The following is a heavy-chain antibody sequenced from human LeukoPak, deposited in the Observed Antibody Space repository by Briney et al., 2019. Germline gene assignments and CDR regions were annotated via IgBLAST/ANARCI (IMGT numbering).Heavy chain of an antibody. CDR1: GYTFTSYY. CDR2: INPSGGST. CDR3: ARESYGDYAGKYFQH. V-gene: IGHV1-46*01. Sequence: ASVKVSCKASGYTFTSYYMHWVRQAPGQGLEWMGIINPSGGSTSYAQKFQGRVTMTRDMSTSTVYMELSSLRSEDTAVYYCARESYGDYAGKYFQHWGQGTLVTVSS. D-gene: IGHD4-17*01. J-gene: IGHJ1*01.